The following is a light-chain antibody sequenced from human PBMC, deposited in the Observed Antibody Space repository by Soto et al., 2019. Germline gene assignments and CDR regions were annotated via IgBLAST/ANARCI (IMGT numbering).Light chain of an antibody. V-gene: IGKV3-15*01. CDR2: DAS. Sequence: EIMMTQSPATLSVSPGERAALSCRASQSVNSNFAWYQQKPGQAPRLLIYDASTRATDIPARFSGSGSGTEFTLTISSLQSEDFAVYYCQQYNNWPHTFGQGTKLEIK. CDR3: QQYNNWPHT. CDR1: QSVNSN. J-gene: IGKJ2*01.